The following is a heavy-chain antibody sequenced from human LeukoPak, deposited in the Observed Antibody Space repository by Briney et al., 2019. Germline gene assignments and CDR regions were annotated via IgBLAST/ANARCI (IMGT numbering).Heavy chain of an antibody. J-gene: IGHJ4*02. V-gene: IGHV3-66*01. Sequence: PWESLTLSCTVSGFTVSSNYMSWVRQPPRKGLDWVSVGYSGCSTYYADSVKRRFTISRDNSKNTLYLQMNSLRAEDTAVYYCARDLRYSSRWYCDYWGQGTLVTVSS. CDR1: GFTVSSNY. CDR2: GYSGCST. D-gene: IGHD6-19*01. CDR3: ARDLRYSSRWYCDY.